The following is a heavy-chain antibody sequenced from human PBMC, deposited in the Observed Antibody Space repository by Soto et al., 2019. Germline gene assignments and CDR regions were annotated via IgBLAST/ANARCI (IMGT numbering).Heavy chain of an antibody. CDR1: GFTFHNYA. D-gene: IGHD3-10*01. V-gene: IGHV3-23*01. CDR3: AEAGFYGSGSYTGFDY. CDR2: ISGSGGST. Sequence: EVQLLESGGGLVQPGGSLRLSCAASGFTFHNYAMSWVRQAPGKGLEWVSAISGSGGSTYYADSVKGRFTSSRDNXKXXRYLQISSQSAEDTAVYYCAEAGFYGSGSYTGFDYSGHGTLVTVSS. J-gene: IGHJ4*01.